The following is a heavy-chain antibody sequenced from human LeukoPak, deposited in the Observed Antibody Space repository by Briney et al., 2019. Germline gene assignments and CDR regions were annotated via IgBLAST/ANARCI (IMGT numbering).Heavy chain of an antibody. CDR2: IKQDGSEK. Sequence: GSLRLSCAASGFTFSSYWMSWVRQAPGKGLEWVANIKQDGSEKYYVDSVKGRFTISRDNAKNSLYLQMNSLRAEDTAVYYCASLIVAISPTFDYWGQGTLVTVSS. D-gene: IGHD5-12*01. J-gene: IGHJ4*02. CDR1: GFTFSSYW. CDR3: ASLIVAISPTFDY. V-gene: IGHV3-7*01.